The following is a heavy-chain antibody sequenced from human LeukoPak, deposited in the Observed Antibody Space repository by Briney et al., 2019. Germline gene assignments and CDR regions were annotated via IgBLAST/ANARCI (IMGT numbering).Heavy chain of an antibody. D-gene: IGHD3-3*01. CDR1: GGTFSSYA. CDR2: IIPIFGTA. CDR3: GVHGYYDFWSGYYGADP. J-gene: IGHJ5*02. Sequence: AASVKVSCKASGGTFSSYAISWVRQAPGQGLEWMGGIIPIFGTANYAQKFQGRVTITTDESTSAAYMELSSLRSEDTAVYYCGVHGYYDFWSGYYGADPWGQGTLVTVSS. V-gene: IGHV1-69*05.